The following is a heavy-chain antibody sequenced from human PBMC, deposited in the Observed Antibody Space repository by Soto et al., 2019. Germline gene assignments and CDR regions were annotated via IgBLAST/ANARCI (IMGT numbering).Heavy chain of an antibody. V-gene: IGHV1-69*13. CDR2: IIPIFGTA. Sequence: GASVKVSCKASGGTFSSYAISWVRQAPGQGLEWMGGIIPIFGTANYAQKFQGRVTITADESTSTAYMELSSLRSEDTAVYYCARDIQLSKLCCWYVGTGWFYPWGQGTLVPVSS. CDR3: ARDIQLSKLCCWYVGTGWFYP. CDR1: GGTFSSYA. D-gene: IGHD6-13*01. J-gene: IGHJ5*02.